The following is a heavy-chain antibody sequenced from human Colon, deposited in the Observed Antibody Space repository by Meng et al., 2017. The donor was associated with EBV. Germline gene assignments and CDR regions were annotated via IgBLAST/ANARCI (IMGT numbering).Heavy chain of an antibody. D-gene: IGHD3-9*01. J-gene: IGHJ4*02. V-gene: IGHV4-34*01. CDR2: VSHPGSA. CDR3: ARVPTTGYKDH. Sequence: QVLLQQLCAGLLKPSETLSLTCTVNGGSFSGYVWSWVRQPPGKGMEWIGEVSHPGSANYNPSLKSRVTISVDASEKQFSLRLTSVTAADSAVYYCARVPTTGYKDHWGQGTLVTVSS. CDR1: GGSFSGYV.